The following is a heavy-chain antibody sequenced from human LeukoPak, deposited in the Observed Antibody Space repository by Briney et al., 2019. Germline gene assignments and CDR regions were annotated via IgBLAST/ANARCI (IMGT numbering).Heavy chain of an antibody. J-gene: IGHJ3*02. D-gene: IGHD2-8*01. CDR1: GYSISSGYY. Sequence: PSETLSLTCTVSGYSISSGYYWGWIWQPPGKGLEWIGSIYHSGSTYYNPSLKSRVTISVDRSKNQFSLKLSSVTAADTAVYYCARADDCTNGVCDAFDIWGQGTMVTVSS. CDR2: IYHSGST. CDR3: ARADDCTNGVCDAFDI. V-gene: IGHV4-38-2*02.